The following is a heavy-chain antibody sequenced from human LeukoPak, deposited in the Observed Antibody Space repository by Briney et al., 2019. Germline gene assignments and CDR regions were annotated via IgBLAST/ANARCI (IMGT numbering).Heavy chain of an antibody. CDR3: ARGRVDYDMGRGAFGI. CDR2: TYHSGST. J-gene: IGHJ3*02. Sequence: SQTLSLTCAVSGGSISSGGYSWSWIRQPPGKGLEWIGYTYHSGSTYYNPSLKSRVTISVDRSKNQFSLKLSSVTAADTAVYYCARGRVDYDMGRGAFGIWGQGTMVTVSS. V-gene: IGHV4-30-2*01. CDR1: GGSISSGGYS. D-gene: IGHD4-17*01.